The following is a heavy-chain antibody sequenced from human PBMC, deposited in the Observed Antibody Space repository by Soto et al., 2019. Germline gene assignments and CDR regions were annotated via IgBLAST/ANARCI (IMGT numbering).Heavy chain of an antibody. Sequence: GGSLRLSCAASGFSFITYAMHWVRQAPGKGLEWVAVISYDGNDKDYGDSGEGRFTISRDNSKNTLYLLMNSLRAEDTAVYYCARDQGSTITRGDWFDPWGQGTLVTVSS. J-gene: IGHJ5*02. CDR3: ARDQGSTITRGDWFDP. CDR2: ISYDGNDK. D-gene: IGHD4-4*01. CDR1: GFSFITYA. V-gene: IGHV3-30-3*01.